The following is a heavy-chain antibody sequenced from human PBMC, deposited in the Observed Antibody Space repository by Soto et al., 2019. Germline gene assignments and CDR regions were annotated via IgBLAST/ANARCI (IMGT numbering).Heavy chain of an antibody. J-gene: IGHJ4*02. V-gene: IGHV3-23*01. Sequence: EVQLLESGGGLVQPGGSRRLSCAASGFNFKTYAMSWVRQAPGRGLEWVSAISSSGSRTYYADSVTGRFTISRDNSKNALFLEMNSRRAEDTALYYCAKERREVVSGTGDSWGRGTLVTVSS. CDR2: ISSSGSRT. D-gene: IGHD6-19*01. CDR1: GFNFKTYA. CDR3: AKERREVVSGTGDS.